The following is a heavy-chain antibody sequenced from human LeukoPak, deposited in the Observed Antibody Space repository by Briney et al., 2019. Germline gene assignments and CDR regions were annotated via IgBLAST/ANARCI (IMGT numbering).Heavy chain of an antibody. CDR1: GGSISSYY. V-gene: IGHV4-59*01. CDR2: IYYSGST. Sequence: PLETLSLTCTVSGGSISSYYWSWIRQPQGKGLEWIGYIYYSGSTNYNPSLKSRVTISVDTSKNQFSLKLSSVTAADTAVYYCARGDDSSGYYQAYYFDYWGQGTLVTVSS. D-gene: IGHD3-22*01. CDR3: ARGDDSSGYYQAYYFDY. J-gene: IGHJ4*02.